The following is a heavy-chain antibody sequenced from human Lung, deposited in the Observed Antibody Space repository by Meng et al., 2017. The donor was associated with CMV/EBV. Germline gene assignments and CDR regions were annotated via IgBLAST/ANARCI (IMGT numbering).Heavy chain of an antibody. J-gene: IGHJ4*02. CDR2: INHSGST. CDR3: ASIAAAGDTPFDY. Sequence: SXTLSLXCAVYGGSFSGYYWSWIRQPPGKGLEWIGEINHSGSTNYNPSLKSRVTISVDTSKNQFSLKLSSVTAADTAVYYCASIAAAGDTPFDYWSQVTLVTVSS. D-gene: IGHD6-13*01. V-gene: IGHV4-34*01. CDR1: GGSFSGYY.